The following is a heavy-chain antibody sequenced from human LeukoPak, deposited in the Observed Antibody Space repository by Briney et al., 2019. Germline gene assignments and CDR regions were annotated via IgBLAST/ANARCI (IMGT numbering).Heavy chain of an antibody. Sequence: GGSLRLSCAASGFTFSDHYMDWVRQAPGKGLEWVGRTRNKANSYTTGYAASVKGRFTISRDDSKNSLYLQMNSLKTEDTAVYYCARVYYDSSGSKIDYWGQGTLVTVSS. V-gene: IGHV3-72*01. CDR3: ARVYYDSSGSKIDY. J-gene: IGHJ4*02. CDR1: GFTFSDHY. D-gene: IGHD3-22*01. CDR2: TRNKANSYTT.